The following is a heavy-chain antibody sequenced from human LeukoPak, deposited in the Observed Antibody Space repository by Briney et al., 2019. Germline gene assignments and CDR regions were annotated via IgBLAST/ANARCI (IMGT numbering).Heavy chain of an antibody. V-gene: IGHV4-39*07. D-gene: IGHD3-9*01. CDR1: GGSISSSSYY. CDR3: ARGILADY. CDR2: IYYSGST. Sequence: SETLSLTCTVSGGSISSSSYYWGWIRQPPGKGREWIGSIYYSGSTNYNPSLKSRVTISVDTSKNQFSLKLSSVTAADTAVYYCARGILADYWGQGTLVTVSS. J-gene: IGHJ4*02.